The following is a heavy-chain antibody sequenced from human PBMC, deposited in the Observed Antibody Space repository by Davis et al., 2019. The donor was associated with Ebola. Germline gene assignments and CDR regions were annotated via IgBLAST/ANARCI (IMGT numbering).Heavy chain of an antibody. Sequence: ASVKVSCKASGYTFPDYGFSWVRQAPGQGLEWMGWISSSNGNTIYAQRRQGRVTMTTDTSTSTAYMELRSLRSDDTAVYFCARGPRAISALDYWGQGTLVTVSS. V-gene: IGHV1-18*01. CDR1: GYTFPDYG. D-gene: IGHD3-3*01. CDR3: ARGPRAISALDY. J-gene: IGHJ4*02. CDR2: ISSSNGNT.